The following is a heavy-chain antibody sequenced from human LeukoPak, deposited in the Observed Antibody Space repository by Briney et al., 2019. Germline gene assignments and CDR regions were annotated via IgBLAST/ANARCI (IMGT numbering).Heavy chain of an antibody. D-gene: IGHD6-13*01. CDR2: INHSGST. Sequence: PSETLSLTCAVYGGSFSGYYWSWIRQPPGKGLEWIGEINHSGSTNYNPSLESRVTISVDTSKNQFSLKLSSVTAADTAVYYCARKKYSSSWYSYWGQGTLVTVSS. V-gene: IGHV4-34*01. CDR1: GGSFSGYY. CDR3: ARKKYSSSWYSY. J-gene: IGHJ4*02.